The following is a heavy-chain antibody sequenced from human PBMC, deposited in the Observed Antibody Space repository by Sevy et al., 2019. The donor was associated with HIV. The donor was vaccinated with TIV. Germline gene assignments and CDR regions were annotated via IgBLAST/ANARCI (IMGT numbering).Heavy chain of an antibody. V-gene: IGHV3-7*01. CDR3: ARLSGSYYY. D-gene: IGHD1-26*01. Sequence: GGSLRLSCAVSGFIFGSSWMSWVRQAPGKGLEWVANIKEDGSEKNYVESVRGRFTISRDNAKNSLDLQMSSLRAEDTAVYYCARLSGSYYYWGQGTLVTVSS. J-gene: IGHJ4*02. CDR1: GFIFGSSW. CDR2: IKEDGSEK.